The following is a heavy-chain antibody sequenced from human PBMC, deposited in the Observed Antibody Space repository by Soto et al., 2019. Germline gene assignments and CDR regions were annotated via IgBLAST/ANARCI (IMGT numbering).Heavy chain of an antibody. J-gene: IGHJ4*02. CDR3: AHSLLHCGGDYYPKPPDY. V-gene: IGHV2-5*01. CDR1: GFSLSTSGVG. CDR2: IYWNDDK. D-gene: IGHD2-21*02. Sequence: QITLKESGPTLVKPTQTLTLTCTFSGFSLSTSGVGVGWIRQPPGKALEWLALIYWNDDKRYSPSLKSRLTITKDTSKNQVVLTMTNMDPVDTATYYCAHSLLHCGGDYYPKPPDYWGQGTLVTVSS.